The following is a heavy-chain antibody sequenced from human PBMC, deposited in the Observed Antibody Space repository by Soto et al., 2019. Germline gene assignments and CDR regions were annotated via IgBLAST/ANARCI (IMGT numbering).Heavy chain of an antibody. CDR1: GYNFTSYW. J-gene: IGHJ5*02. V-gene: IGHV5-51*01. CDR3: ARLGSSSSDNDWFDP. Sequence: PGESLKISCKGSGYNFTSYWIGWVRQMPGKGLEWMGIIYPGDSDTRYSPSFQGQVTISADKSISTAYLQWSSLKASDTAMYYCARLGSSSSDNDWFDPWGQGTLVTVSS. CDR2: IYPGDSDT. D-gene: IGHD6-13*01.